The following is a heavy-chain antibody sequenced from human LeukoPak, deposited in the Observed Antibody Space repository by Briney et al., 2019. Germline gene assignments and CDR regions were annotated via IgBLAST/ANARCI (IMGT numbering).Heavy chain of an antibody. D-gene: IGHD4-17*01. J-gene: IGHJ4*02. CDR2: IYSGGST. Sequence: GGSLRLSCAASGFTVSSNYMSWVRQAPGKGLEWVSVIYSGGSTYYADSVKGRFTISRDNSKNTLYLQMNSLRAEDTAVNYCVLTSLATVTHDFDYWGQGTLVTVSS. CDR3: VLTSLATVTHDFDY. CDR1: GFTVSSNY. V-gene: IGHV3-53*01.